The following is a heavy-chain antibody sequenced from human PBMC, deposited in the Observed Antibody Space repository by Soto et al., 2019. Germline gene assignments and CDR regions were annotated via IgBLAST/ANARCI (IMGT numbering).Heavy chain of an antibody. D-gene: IGHD3-22*01. CDR3: AREGGHYYDSSGYYPLDC. CDR1: GYTFTTNT. Sequence: ASVKVSCKASGYTFTTNTIHWVRQAPGQGLESMGWINAGSGNTKYSQRFQGRATFIRDTSASTAYMELSSLRSEDTAVYYCAREGGHYYDSSGYYPLDCWGQGTLVTVSS. V-gene: IGHV1-3*01. J-gene: IGHJ4*02. CDR2: INAGSGNT.